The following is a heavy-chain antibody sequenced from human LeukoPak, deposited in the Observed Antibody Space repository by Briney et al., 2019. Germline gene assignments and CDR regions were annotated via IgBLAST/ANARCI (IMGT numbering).Heavy chain of an antibody. CDR1: GFTFSSYA. V-gene: IGHV3-53*04. CDR2: IYSGGST. J-gene: IGHJ6*02. D-gene: IGHD4-17*01. CDR3: ARDNSYGYYGMDV. Sequence: PGGSLRLSCAASGFTFSSYAMSWVRQAPGKGLEWVSVIYSGGSTYYADSVKGRFTISRHNSKNTLYLQMNSLRAEDTAVYYCARDNSYGYYGMDVWGQGTTVTVSS.